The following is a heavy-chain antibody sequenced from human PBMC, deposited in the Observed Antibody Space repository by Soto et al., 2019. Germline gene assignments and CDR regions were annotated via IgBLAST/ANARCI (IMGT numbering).Heavy chain of an antibody. CDR3: ARDVVVPAAILMAYYYYGMDV. CDR1: GYTFTSYY. D-gene: IGHD2-2*02. CDR2: INPSGGST. V-gene: IGHV1-46*01. Sequence: ASVKVSCKASGYTFTSYYMHWVRQAPGQGLEWMGIINPSGGSTSYAQKFQGRVTMTRDTSTSTVYMELSSLRSEDTAVYYCARDVVVPAAILMAYYYYGMDVWGQGTTVTVPS. J-gene: IGHJ6*02.